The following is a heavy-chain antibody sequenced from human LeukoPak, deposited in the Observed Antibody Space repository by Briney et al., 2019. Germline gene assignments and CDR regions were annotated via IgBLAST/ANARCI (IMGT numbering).Heavy chain of an antibody. CDR1: GFTFSSYA. D-gene: IGHD5-24*01. V-gene: IGHV3-30-3*02. CDR2: ISYDGSNK. Sequence: GGSLRLSCAASGFTFSSYAMHWVRQAPGKGLEWVAVISYDGSNKYYADSVKGRFTISRDNSKNTLYLQMNSLRAEDTAVYYCVKNLLKGDGYNYEVAFDIWGQGTMVTVSS. CDR3: VKNLLKGDGYNYEVAFDI. J-gene: IGHJ3*02.